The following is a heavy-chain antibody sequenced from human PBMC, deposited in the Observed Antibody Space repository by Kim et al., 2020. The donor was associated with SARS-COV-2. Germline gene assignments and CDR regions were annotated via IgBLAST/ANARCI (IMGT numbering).Heavy chain of an antibody. CDR2: ISSSGSTI. D-gene: IGHD6-19*01. V-gene: IGHV3-48*03. CDR3: ATIAVADPRHY. Sequence: GGSLRFSCAASGFTFSSYEMNWVRQAPGKGLEWVSYISSSGSTIYYADSVKGRFTISRDNAKNSLYLQMNSLRAEDTAVYYCATIAVADPRHYWGQGTLVTVSS. CDR1: GFTFSSYE. J-gene: IGHJ4*02.